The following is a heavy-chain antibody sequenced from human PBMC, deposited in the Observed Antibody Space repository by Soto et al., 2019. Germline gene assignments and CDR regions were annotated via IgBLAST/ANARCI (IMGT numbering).Heavy chain of an antibody. CDR3: ARHPLVGATNNAFDI. Sequence: GESLKISCKGSGYSFTSYWIGWVRQMPGKGLEWMGIIYPGDSDTRYSPSFQGQVTISADKSISTAYLQWSSLKASDTAMYYCARHPLVGATNNAFDIWGQGTMVTVSS. V-gene: IGHV5-51*01. D-gene: IGHD1-26*01. CDR1: GYSFTSYW. J-gene: IGHJ3*02. CDR2: IYPGDSDT.